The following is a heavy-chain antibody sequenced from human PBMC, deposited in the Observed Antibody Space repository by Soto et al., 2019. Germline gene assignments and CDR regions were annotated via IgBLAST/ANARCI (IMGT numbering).Heavy chain of an antibody. Sequence: KGLEWVAVISQDGSKTNYADSVKGRVTISRDNSKDTVYLQMNSRRAESTAVYYFVKQTEYY. CDR2: ISQDGSKT. CDR3: VKQTEYY. V-gene: IGHV3-30*18. J-gene: IGHJ6*03.